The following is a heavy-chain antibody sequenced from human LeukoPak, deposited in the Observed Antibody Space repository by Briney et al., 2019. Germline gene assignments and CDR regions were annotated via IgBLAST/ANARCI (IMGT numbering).Heavy chain of an antibody. CDR3: ARDIGVDINWFDP. CDR1: GYTFTGYY. J-gene: IGHJ5*02. CDR2: INPNSGGT. D-gene: IGHD3-10*01. V-gene: IGHV1-2*02. Sequence: ASVKVSCKASGYTFTGYYMHWVRQAPGQGLEWMGWINPNSGGTNYAQKFRGRVTMTRDTSISTAYMELSRLRSDDTAVYYCARDIGVDINWFDPWGQGTLVTVSS.